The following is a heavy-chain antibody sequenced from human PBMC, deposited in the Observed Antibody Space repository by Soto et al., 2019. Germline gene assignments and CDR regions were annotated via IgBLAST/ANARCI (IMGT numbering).Heavy chain of an antibody. CDR2: VHISGHS. Sequence: KTSETLSLTCTLSGGSVRAPDWWNWVRQSPDKGLEWIAEVHISGHSNCNPSLRSRVSVSIDSSKNQFYLNLNSVTAADTAIYYCARVRQGCSANNCYFDPWGQGTQVTVSS. J-gene: IGHJ5*01. V-gene: IGHV4-4*02. CDR3: ARVRQGCSANNCYFDP. CDR1: GGSVRAPDW. D-gene: IGHD1-1*01.